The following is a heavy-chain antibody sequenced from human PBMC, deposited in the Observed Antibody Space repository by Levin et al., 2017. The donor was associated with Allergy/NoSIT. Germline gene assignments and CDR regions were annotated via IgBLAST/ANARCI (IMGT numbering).Heavy chain of an antibody. CDR3: ARVYSSGWYVPDTLSY. D-gene: IGHD6-19*01. J-gene: IGHJ4*02. Sequence: GESLKISCAASGFTFSSYAMHWVRQAPGKGLEWVAVISYDGSNKYYADSVKGRFTISRDNSKNTLYLQMNSLRAEDTAVYYCARVYSSGWYVPDTLSYWGQGTLVTVSS. CDR2: ISYDGSNK. V-gene: IGHV3-30-3*01. CDR1: GFTFSSYA.